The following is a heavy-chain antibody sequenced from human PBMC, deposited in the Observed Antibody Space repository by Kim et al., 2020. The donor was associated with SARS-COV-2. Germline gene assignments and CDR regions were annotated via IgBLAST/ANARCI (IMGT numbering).Heavy chain of an antibody. V-gene: IGHV3-33*05. D-gene: IGHD3-10*01. CDR1: GFTFRSYD. J-gene: IGHJ6*02. CDR2: MSYDGGKK. CDR3: AKKDYYSSGGRAFYFYGMDV. Sequence: GGSLRLSCAASGFTFRSYDMHWVRQAPGKGLEWVAVMSYDGGKKYYADSVKGRFTISRDNSKNTLYLQMNSLRVEDMAVYYCAKKDYYSSGGRAFYFYGMDVWGQGTTVTVSS.